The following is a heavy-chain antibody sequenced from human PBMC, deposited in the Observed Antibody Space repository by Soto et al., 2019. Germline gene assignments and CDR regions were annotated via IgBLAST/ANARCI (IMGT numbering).Heavy chain of an antibody. J-gene: IGHJ6*02. V-gene: IGHV3-30*03. Sequence: QVQLVESGGGVVQPGRSLRLSCAASGFTFSSYGMHWVRQAPGKGLEWVAVISYDGSNKYYADSVKGRFTISRDNSKNTLYLQMNSLRAEDTAVYYCAQGHSVWGQGTTVTVSS. CDR2: ISYDGSNK. CDR1: GFTFSSYG. D-gene: IGHD3-3*02. CDR3: AQGHSV.